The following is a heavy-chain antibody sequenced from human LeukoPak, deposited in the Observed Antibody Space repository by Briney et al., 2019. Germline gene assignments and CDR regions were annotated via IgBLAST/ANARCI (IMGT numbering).Heavy chain of an antibody. CDR2: IYTSGST. CDR1: GGSISSGSYY. V-gene: IGHV4-61*02. J-gene: IGHJ4*02. Sequence: SETLSLTCTVSGGSISSGSYYWSWIRQPAGKGLEWIGRIYTSGSTNYNPSLKSRVTISVDTSKNQFSLKLSSVTAADTAVYYCARGPRVWGQGTLVTVSS. CDR3: ARGPRV.